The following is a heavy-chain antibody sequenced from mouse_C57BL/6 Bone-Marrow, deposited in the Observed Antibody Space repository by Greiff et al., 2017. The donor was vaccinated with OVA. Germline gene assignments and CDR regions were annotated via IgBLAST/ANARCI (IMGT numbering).Heavy chain of an antibody. Sequence: VKLVESGPGLVQPSQSLSITCTVSGFSLTSYGVHWVRQSPGKGLEWLGVIWRGGSTDYNAAFMSRLSITKDNSKSQVFFKMNSLQADDTAIYYCAKNLYYGSSYWYFDVWGTGTTVTVSS. CDR1: GFSLTSYG. V-gene: IGHV2-5*01. J-gene: IGHJ1*03. D-gene: IGHD1-1*01. CDR3: AKNLYYGSSYWYFDV. CDR2: IWRGGST.